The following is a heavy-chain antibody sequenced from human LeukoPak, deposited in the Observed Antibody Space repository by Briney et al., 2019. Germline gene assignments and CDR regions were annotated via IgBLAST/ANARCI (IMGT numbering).Heavy chain of an antibody. CDR3: ARTDNLDY. V-gene: IGHV3-74*03. CDR2: IRGDETIA. J-gene: IGHJ4*02. Sequence: GGSLRLSCAASGFSFTTWTHWVRQAPGEGLVWVARIRGDETIATYAESVKGRFTISRDNARNTLYLQMNSLRAEDTAVYYCARTDNLDYWGQGTPVTVSS. D-gene: IGHD2-15*01. CDR1: GFSFTTW.